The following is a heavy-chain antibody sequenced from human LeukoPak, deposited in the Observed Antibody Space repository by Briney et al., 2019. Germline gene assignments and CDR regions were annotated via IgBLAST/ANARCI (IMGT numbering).Heavy chain of an antibody. Sequence: GGSLRLSCAASGFTVSSNYMSWVRQAPGKGLEWVSVIYSGGSTYYADSVKGRFTISRDNSKNTLYLQMNSPRAEDTAVYYCARDRRWDSSSPLDYWGQGTLATVSS. CDR1: GFTVSSNY. D-gene: IGHD6-6*01. CDR3: ARDRRWDSSSPLDY. V-gene: IGHV3-66*02. J-gene: IGHJ4*02. CDR2: IYSGGST.